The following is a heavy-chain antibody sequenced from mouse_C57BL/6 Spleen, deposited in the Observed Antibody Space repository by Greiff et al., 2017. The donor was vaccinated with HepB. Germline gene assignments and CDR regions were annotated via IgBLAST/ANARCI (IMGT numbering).Heavy chain of an antibody. D-gene: IGHD1-1*02. V-gene: IGHV1-81*01. CDR2: IYPRSGNT. CDR3: ARGDYDYDAMDY. CDR1: GYTFTSYG. Sequence: QVQLKQSGAELARPGASVKLSCKASGYTFTSYGISWVKQRTGQGLEWIGEIYPRSGNTYYNEKFKGKATLTADKSSSTAYMELRSLTSEDSAVYFCARGDYDYDAMDYWGQGTSVTVSS. J-gene: IGHJ4*01.